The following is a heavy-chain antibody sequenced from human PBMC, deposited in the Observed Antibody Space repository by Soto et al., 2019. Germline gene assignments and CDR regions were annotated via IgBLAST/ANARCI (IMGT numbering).Heavy chain of an antibody. CDR3: AKDLSSSRSSDSQFQH. D-gene: IGHD3-9*01. CDR2: VNYLGDNT. CDR1: GFTFSSYA. V-gene: IGHV3-23*01. Sequence: PGGSLRLSCAASGFTFSSYAMSWVRQAPGKGLEWVSGVNYLGDNTFYADSVKGRFTISRDNSKNTIYLQMNSLRAEDTALYYCAKDLSSSRSSDSQFQHWGQGT. J-gene: IGHJ1*01.